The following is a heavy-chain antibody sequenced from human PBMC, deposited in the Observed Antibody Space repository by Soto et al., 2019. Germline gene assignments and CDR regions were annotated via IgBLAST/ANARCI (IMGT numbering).Heavy chain of an antibody. J-gene: IGHJ5*02. CDR3: ARDLRGAAAGTSVRWFDP. V-gene: IGHV6-1*01. Sequence: SQTLSLTCAISGDSVSSNSAAWNWIRQSPSRGLEWLGRTYYRSKWYNDYAVSVKSRITINPDTSKNQFSLQLNSVTPEDTAVYYCARDLRGAAAGTSVRWFDPWGQGTLVTVSS. D-gene: IGHD6-13*01. CDR2: TYYRSKWYN. CDR1: GDSVSSNSAA.